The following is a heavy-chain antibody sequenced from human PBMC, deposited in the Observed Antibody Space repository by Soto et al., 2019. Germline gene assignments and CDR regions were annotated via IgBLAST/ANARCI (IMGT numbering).Heavy chain of an antibody. Sequence: GESLKISCKGSGHSFTSYWIGWVRQMPGKGLGWMGIIYPGDSDTRYSPSFQGQVTISADTSINTAYLQWRSLKASDTAIYFGARKPFSSSWYDYWGQGTLVTVSS. V-gene: IGHV5-51*01. CDR3: ARKPFSSSWYDY. D-gene: IGHD6-13*01. CDR2: IYPGDSDT. J-gene: IGHJ4*02. CDR1: GHSFTSYW.